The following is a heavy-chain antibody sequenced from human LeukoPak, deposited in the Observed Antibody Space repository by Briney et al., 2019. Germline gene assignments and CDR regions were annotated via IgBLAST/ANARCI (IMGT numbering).Heavy chain of an antibody. V-gene: IGHV4-61*02. J-gene: IGHJ6*03. D-gene: IGHD3-10*01. CDR2: IYTSGST. Sequence: SETLSLTCTVSGGSISSGSYYWSWIRQPAGKGLEWIGRIYTSGSTNYNPSLKSRVTISVDTSKNQFSLKLSSVTAADTAVYYCARDQMAMVRGENDYYYYYYMDVWGKGTTVTISS. CDR1: GGSISSGSYY. CDR3: ARDQMAMVRGENDYYYYYYMDV.